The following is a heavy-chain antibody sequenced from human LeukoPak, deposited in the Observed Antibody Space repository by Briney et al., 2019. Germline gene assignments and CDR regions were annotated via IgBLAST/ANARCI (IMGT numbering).Heavy chain of an antibody. CDR3: AREVSEVVNDAFDI. D-gene: IGHD3-22*01. CDR1: GFTFSSYA. V-gene: IGHV3-30*01. J-gene: IGHJ3*02. CDR2: ISYDGSNK. Sequence: PGRSLRLPCAASGFTFSSYAMHWVRQAPGKGLEWVAVISYDGSNKYYADSVKGRFTISRDNSKNTLYLQMNSLRAEDTAVYYCAREVSEVVNDAFDIWGQGTMVTVSS.